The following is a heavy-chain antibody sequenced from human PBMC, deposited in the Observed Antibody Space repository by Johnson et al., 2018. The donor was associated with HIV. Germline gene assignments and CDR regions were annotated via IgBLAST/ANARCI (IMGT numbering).Heavy chain of an antibody. Sequence: VLLVESGGGVVQPGRSLRLSCAASGFTFSSYAMHWVRQAPGKGLEWVAVISYDGSNKYYADSVKGRFTISRDNSKNTLYLQMNSLRAEDTAVYYCARPLGPPLWHDAFDIWGQGTMVTVSS. CDR3: ARPLGPPLWHDAFDI. CDR2: ISYDGSNK. CDR1: GFTFSSYA. V-gene: IGHV3-30*04. D-gene: IGHD3-16*01. J-gene: IGHJ3*02.